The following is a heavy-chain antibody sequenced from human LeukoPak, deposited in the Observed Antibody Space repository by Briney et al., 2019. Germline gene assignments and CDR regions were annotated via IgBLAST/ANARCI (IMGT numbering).Heavy chain of an antibody. CDR1: GFSFISYA. Sequence: GGSLRLSRAASGFSFISYAMLWFRQAPGKGLEWVAFMRADGSDIFYAESLKGRFTISRDNGKRTLYLQMNSLRPEDTALYYCARDDYYFASENWGQGALVTVSS. J-gene: IGHJ4*02. D-gene: IGHD2/OR15-2a*01. V-gene: IGHV3-30*02. CDR3: ARDDYYFASEN. CDR2: MRADGSDI.